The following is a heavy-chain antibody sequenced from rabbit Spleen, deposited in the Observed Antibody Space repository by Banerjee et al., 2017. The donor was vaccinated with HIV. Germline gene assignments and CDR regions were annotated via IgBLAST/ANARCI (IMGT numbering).Heavy chain of an antibody. D-gene: IGHD2-1*01. CDR1: GFDLSSYYY. CDR3: GRAGEGGYGYLDL. CDR2: IDAGTSGSA. Sequence: QSLEESGGGLVKPEGSLTLTCKASGFDLSSYYYMCWVRQAPGKGLQWIACIDAGTSGSAAYASWAKGRFTISRTSSTTVTLQMTSLTVADTATFFCGRAGEGGYGYLDLWGQGTLVTVS. V-gene: IGHV1S40*01. J-gene: IGHJ4*01.